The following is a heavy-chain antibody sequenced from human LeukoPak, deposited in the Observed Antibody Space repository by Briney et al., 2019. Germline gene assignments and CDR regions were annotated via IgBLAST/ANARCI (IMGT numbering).Heavy chain of an antibody. Sequence: GGSLRLSCAASGFTFSSYAMSWVRQAPGKGLEWVSAISGSGGSTYYADFVKGRFTISRDNSKNTPYLQMNSLRGEDTAVYYCAPPISYYYDSSGPDFDYWGQGTLVTVSS. V-gene: IGHV3-23*01. D-gene: IGHD3-22*01. CDR3: APPISYYYDSSGPDFDY. CDR1: GFTFSSYA. CDR2: ISGSGGST. J-gene: IGHJ4*02.